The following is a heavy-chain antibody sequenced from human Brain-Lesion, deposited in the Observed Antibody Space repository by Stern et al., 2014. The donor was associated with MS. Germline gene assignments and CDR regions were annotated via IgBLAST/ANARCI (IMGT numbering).Heavy chain of an antibody. J-gene: IGHJ6*02. Sequence: QVQLVQSGPGLVKPSQTLSLSCTVSGGSISSGGYYWSWIRQPAGKGLAWIGRIFNSGSTSYNPSLKSRVTISIDTSKTQFSLRLNSMTAADTAVYYCARGRVVPGFQYYATDVWGQGTTVIVSS. V-gene: IGHV4-61*02. CDR3: ARGRVVPGFQYYATDV. CDR2: IFNSGST. CDR1: GGSISSGGYY. D-gene: IGHD2-2*01.